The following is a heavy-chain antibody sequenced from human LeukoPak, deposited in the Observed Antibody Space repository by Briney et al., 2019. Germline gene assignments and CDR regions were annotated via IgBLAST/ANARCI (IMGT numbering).Heavy chain of an antibody. J-gene: IGHJ3*02. CDR1: GYTFTSYG. Sequence: ASVNVSCKASGYTFTSYGISWVRQAPGQGLEWMGWISAYNGNTNYAQKLQGRVTMTTDTSTSTAYMELRSLRSDDTAVYYCARGVTRWLGLIDAFDIWGQGTMVTVSS. CDR2: ISAYNGNT. CDR3: ARGVTRWLGLIDAFDI. V-gene: IGHV1-18*01. D-gene: IGHD6-19*01.